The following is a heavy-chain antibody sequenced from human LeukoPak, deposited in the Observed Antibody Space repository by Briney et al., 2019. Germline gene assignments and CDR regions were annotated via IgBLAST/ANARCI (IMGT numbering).Heavy chain of an antibody. CDR1: GFTFSSYG. J-gene: IGHJ4*02. Sequence: PGGSLRLSCAASGFTFSSYGMHWVRQAPGKGLEWVAVISYDGSNKYYGDSVKGRFTISRDNSKNTLYLQMNSLRVEDTAVYYCAKVRQQWLHGYNFDFWGQGTLVTVSS. D-gene: IGHD6-19*01. V-gene: IGHV3-30*18. CDR2: ISYDGSNK. CDR3: AKVRQQWLHGYNFDF.